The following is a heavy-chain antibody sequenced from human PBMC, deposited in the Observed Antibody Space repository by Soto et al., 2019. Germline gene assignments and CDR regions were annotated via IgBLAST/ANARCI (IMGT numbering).Heavy chain of an antibody. Sequence: ASVKVSCKASGYTFTSYAMHWVRQAPGQRLEWMGWINAGNGNTKYSQKFQGRVTITRDTSASTAYMQLSSLRSDDTAVYYCARGDPTTVTFFDYWGQGTLVTVSS. CDR3: ARGDPTTVTFFDY. J-gene: IGHJ4*02. CDR1: GYTFTSYA. CDR2: INAGNGNT. V-gene: IGHV1-3*01. D-gene: IGHD4-17*01.